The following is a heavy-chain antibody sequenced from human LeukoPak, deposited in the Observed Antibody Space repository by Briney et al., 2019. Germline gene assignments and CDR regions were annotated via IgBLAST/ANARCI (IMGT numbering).Heavy chain of an antibody. J-gene: IGHJ4*02. CDR2: IYYSGST. V-gene: IGHV4-59*01. Sequence: SETLSLTCTVSGGSISSYYWSWIRQPPGKGLEWIGYIYYSGSTNCNPSLKSRVTISVDTSKNQFSLKLSSVTAADTAVYYCARAPTIFGVVIFYFDYWGQGTLVTVSS. CDR1: GGSISSYY. CDR3: ARAPTIFGVVIFYFDY. D-gene: IGHD3-3*01.